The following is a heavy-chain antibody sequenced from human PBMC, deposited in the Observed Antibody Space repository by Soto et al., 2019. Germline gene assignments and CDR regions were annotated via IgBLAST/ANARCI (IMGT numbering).Heavy chain of an antibody. Sequence: GGSLRLSCAASGFTFSSYGMHWVRQAPGKGLEWVAVISYDGSNKYYADSVKGRFTISRDNSKNTLYLQMNSLRAEDTAVYYCAKVGIAAAGTYGPFDYWGQGTLVTVSS. CDR1: GFTFSSYG. CDR3: AKVGIAAAGTYGPFDY. V-gene: IGHV3-30*18. CDR2: ISYDGSNK. J-gene: IGHJ4*02. D-gene: IGHD6-13*01.